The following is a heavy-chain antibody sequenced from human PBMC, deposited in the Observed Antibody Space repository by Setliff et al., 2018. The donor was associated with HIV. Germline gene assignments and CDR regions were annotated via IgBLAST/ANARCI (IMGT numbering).Heavy chain of an antibody. V-gene: IGHV4-38-2*02. CDR1: GYSISSGYY. J-gene: IGHJ6*03. Sequence: SETLSLTCTVSGYSISSGYYWGWIRQPPGKGLEWIGNIYHSGSTYYNPSLKSRVAMSVDTAKKQFSLKLTSLTGADTAVYYCVRVGGGSWLGIHYYYYMDVWGKGITVTVSS. CDR2: IYHSGST. CDR3: VRVGGGSWLGIHYYYYMDV. D-gene: IGHD2-15*01.